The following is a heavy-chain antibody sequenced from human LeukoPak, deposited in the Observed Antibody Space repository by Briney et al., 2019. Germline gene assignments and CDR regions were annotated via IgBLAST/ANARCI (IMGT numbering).Heavy chain of an antibody. J-gene: IGHJ6*04. CDR3: ASRQWEQGGPLDV. V-gene: IGHV3-23*01. Sequence: QPGGSLRLSCAASGFTFSSHGMNWVRQAPGKGLEWVSGISPSGGITYYTDSVKGRFTISRDNSKNTVSLQMNSLRAEDTAVYYCASRQWEQGGPLDVWGKGTTVTVSS. CDR2: ISPSGGIT. CDR1: GFTFSSHG. D-gene: IGHD1-26*01.